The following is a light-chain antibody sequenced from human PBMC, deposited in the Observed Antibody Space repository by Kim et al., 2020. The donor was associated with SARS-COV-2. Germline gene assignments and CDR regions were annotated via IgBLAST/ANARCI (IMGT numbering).Light chain of an antibody. CDR3: QQYYTAPLYT. CDR1: QSVLYSSNDKNY. V-gene: IGKV4-1*01. CDR2: WAS. Sequence: DIVMTQSPDSLAVSLGERATINCKSSQSVLYSSNDKNYLAWYQQKPGQPPKLLIYWASTRESGVPDRFSGSGSGTDFTLTISNLQAEDVAVYYCQQYYTAPLYTFGQGTKLEI. J-gene: IGKJ2*01.